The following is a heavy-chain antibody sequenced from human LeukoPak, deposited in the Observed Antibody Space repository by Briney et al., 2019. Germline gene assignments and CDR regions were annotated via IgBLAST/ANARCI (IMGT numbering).Heavy chain of an antibody. J-gene: IGHJ6*02. CDR1: GFTFSSYS. V-gene: IGHV3-21*01. CDR3: ARVVVPAAHYYYGMDV. Sequence: TAGGSLRLSCAASGFTFSSYSMNWVRQAPGKGLEWVSSISSSSSYIYYADSVKGRFTISRDNAKNSLYLQMNSLRAEDTAVYYCARVVVPAAHYYYGMDVWGQGTTVTVSS. D-gene: IGHD2-2*01. CDR2: ISSSSSYI.